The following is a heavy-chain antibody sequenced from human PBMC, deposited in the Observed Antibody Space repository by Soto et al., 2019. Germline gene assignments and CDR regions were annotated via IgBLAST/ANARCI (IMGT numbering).Heavy chain of an antibody. Sequence: EVQLLESGGGLVQPGGSLRLSCAASGFTFSSYAMSWVRHAPGKGLEWVSAISDSGGSTYFADSVKGRFTISRDNSKNTLYLQMNSLRAEDTAVYYCAKDSSIVAVVSGTFDYWGQGNLVTVSS. CDR3: AKDSSIVAVVSGTFDY. V-gene: IGHV3-23*01. J-gene: IGHJ4*02. CDR2: ISDSGGST. CDR1: GFTFSSYA. D-gene: IGHD2-15*01.